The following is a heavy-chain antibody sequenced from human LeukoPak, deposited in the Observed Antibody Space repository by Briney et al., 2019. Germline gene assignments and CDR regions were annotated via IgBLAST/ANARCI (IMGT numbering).Heavy chain of an antibody. Sequence: GGSLRLSCVASAFTFNNYWMHWLRHAPGKGLVWVAFIRYDGSNKYYADSVKGRFTISRDNAKNSLYLQMNSLGAEDTAVYYCARDRSLYYDFWSATPGAFDYWGQGTLVTVSS. D-gene: IGHD3-3*01. CDR3: ARDRSLYYDFWSATPGAFDY. V-gene: IGHV3-30*02. CDR2: IRYDGSNK. J-gene: IGHJ4*02. CDR1: AFTFNNYW.